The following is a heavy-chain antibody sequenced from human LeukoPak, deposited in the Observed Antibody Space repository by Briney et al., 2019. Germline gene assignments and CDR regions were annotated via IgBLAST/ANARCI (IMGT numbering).Heavy chain of an antibody. CDR1: GFTFSNSA. D-gene: IGHD6-19*01. Sequence: PGGSLRLSCAASGFTFSNSAMSWVRQAPGKGLEWVSTLSGSGITTYYADSVKGRFTISRDNSKNTLYLRMNSLRAEDTAVYYCAKGIYSSGWSYFDYWGHGTLVTVSS. V-gene: IGHV3-23*01. J-gene: IGHJ4*01. CDR3: AKGIYSSGWSYFDY. CDR2: LSGSGITT.